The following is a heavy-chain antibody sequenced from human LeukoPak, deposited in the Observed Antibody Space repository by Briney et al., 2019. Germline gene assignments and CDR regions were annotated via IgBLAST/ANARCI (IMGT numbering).Heavy chain of an antibody. CDR1: GFTFNNYW. Sequence: GGSLRLSCVASGFTFNNYWMSWVRQAPGKGLEWVANIKQDGSEKYFVDSVKGRFTISRDNAKNSLYLQMNSLRAEDTAVYYCARDFGYGSGSYGVNWGQGTLVTVSS. J-gene: IGHJ4*02. V-gene: IGHV3-7*01. CDR3: ARDFGYGSGSYGVN. D-gene: IGHD3-10*01. CDR2: IKQDGSEK.